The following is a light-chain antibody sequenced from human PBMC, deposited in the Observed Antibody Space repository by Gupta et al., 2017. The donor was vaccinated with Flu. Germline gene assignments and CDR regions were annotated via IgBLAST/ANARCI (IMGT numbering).Light chain of an antibody. CDR3: SSYTRGSTLL. J-gene: IGLJ3*02. V-gene: IGLV2-14*01. Sequence: QSALTQPASVSGSPGPSITLTWPGTSSDVGAYKYVSWYQQHPGKAPKLIIYEVSNRPSGVSNRFSGSKSSNTASLTISGLQPEDEADYYCSSYTRGSTLLFGGGTKLTVL. CDR1: SSDVGAYKY. CDR2: EVS.